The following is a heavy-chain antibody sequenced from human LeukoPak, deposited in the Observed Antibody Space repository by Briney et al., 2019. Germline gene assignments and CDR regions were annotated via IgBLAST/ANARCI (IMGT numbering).Heavy chain of an antibody. J-gene: IGHJ4*02. CDR2: IKKDGSEK. D-gene: IGHD6-13*01. Sequence: GGSLRLSCVASGFTFSNYWMSWVRQAPGKGLEWVANIKKDGSEKYYMDSVKGRFTISRDNSKNTLYLQMNSLRAEDTAVYYCAREISSWGFDYWGQGTLVTVSS. V-gene: IGHV3-7*01. CDR1: GFTFSNYW. CDR3: AREISSWGFDY.